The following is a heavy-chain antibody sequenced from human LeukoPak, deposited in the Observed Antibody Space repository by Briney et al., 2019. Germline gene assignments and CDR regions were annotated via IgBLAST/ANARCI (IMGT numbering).Heavy chain of an antibody. Sequence: GGSLRLSCAASGFIFSTYSMNWVRQAPGKGLEWVSYISSSSGTIYYADSVKGRFTISRDNAKNSLYLQMNSLRAEDTAVYYCARDTGGRGWFDPWGQGTLVTVSS. CDR3: ARDTGGRGWFDP. CDR1: GFIFSTYS. J-gene: IGHJ5*02. D-gene: IGHD2-8*02. V-gene: IGHV3-48*01. CDR2: ISSSSGTI.